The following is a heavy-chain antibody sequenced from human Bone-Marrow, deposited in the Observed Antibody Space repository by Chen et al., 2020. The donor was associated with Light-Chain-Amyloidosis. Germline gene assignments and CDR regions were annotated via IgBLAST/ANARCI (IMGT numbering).Heavy chain of an antibody. Sequence: VPLVESGGGLVKPEGSLRLSCAASGFALSPPRMTWGRQAPAKGLEWVSTIRTSSSRILYADSVKGRFTISRDDATNSLFLQMNSLRVEDTAVYYCARGHYGSVSYYADAFDTWGQGTMVTVS. CDR1: GFALSPPR. D-gene: IGHD3-10*01. V-gene: IGHV3-21*06. CDR3: ARGHYGSVSYYADAFDT. CDR2: IRTSSSRI. J-gene: IGHJ3*02.